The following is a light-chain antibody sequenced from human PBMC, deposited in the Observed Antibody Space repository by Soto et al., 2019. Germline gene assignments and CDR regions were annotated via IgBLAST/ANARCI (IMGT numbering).Light chain of an antibody. CDR3: QQYCSSIT. V-gene: IGKV3-20*01. CDR1: QSVSSSY. Sequence: EKVLSQSPGTLSLSPGERATLSCRASQSVSSSYLAWYQQKPGQAPRLLIYGASSRATGIPDRFSGSGSGTDFTLTISRLEPEDFAVYYCQQYCSSITFGQGTRLEIK. CDR2: GAS. J-gene: IGKJ5*01.